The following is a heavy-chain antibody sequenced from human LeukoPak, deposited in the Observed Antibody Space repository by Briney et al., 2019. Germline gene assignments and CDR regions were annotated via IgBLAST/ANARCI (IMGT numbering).Heavy chain of an antibody. CDR1: GFTFSSYA. D-gene: IGHD4-17*01. J-gene: IGHJ6*03. Sequence: PGGSLRLSCAASGFTFSSYAMHWVRQAPGKGLEYVSAISSNGGSTYYANSVKGRFTISRDNSKNTLYLQMGSLRAEDTAVYYCARADYDYGDYYYYYMDVWGKGTTVTVSS. V-gene: IGHV3-64*01. CDR2: ISSNGGST. CDR3: ARADYDYGDYYYYYMDV.